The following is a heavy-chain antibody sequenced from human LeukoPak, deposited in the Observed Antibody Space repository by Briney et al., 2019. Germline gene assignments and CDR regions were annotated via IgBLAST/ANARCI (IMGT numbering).Heavy chain of an antibody. CDR1: GFTFTSYW. CDR2: IKHDGSET. V-gene: IGHV3-7*01. CDR3: TRTARLFDY. D-gene: IGHD2-21*01. Sequence: GGSLRLSCAASGFTFTSYWMSWVRQAPGKGLEWVANIKHDGSETYYGDSVKGRFTISRDNAKNPLYLQMNSLRAEDTALYYCTRTARLFDYWGQGTLVTVSS. J-gene: IGHJ4*02.